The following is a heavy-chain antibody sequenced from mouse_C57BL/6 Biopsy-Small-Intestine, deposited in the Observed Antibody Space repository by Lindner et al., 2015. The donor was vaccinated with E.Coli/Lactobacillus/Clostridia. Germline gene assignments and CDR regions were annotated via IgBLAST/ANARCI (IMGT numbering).Heavy chain of an antibody. D-gene: IGHD1-1*01. V-gene: IGHV14-2*01. J-gene: IGHJ2*01. CDR2: IDPEDGET. CDR1: GFNIKDYY. CDR3: AISFYGISLYYFDY. Sequence: VQLQESGAELVKPGASVKLSCTASGFNIKDYYIHWVNQRPEQGLEWIGGIDPEDGETKYGPKFQGRATITTDTSSNTAYLHLSSLTSEDTAVYYCAISFYGISLYYFDYWGQGTTLTVSS.